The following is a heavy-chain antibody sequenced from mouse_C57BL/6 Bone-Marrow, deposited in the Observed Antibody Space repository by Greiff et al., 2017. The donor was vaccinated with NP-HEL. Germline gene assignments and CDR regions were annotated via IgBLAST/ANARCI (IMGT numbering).Heavy chain of an antibody. Sequence: QVQLQQPGAELVRPGSSVKLSCKASGYTFTSYWMDWVKQRPGQGLEWIGNIYPSDSETHYNQKFKDKATLTVDKSSSTAYMQLSSLTSEDSAVYYCARGWDGKGYWGQGTTLTVSS. V-gene: IGHV1-61*01. D-gene: IGHD3-3*01. CDR3: ARGWDGKGY. J-gene: IGHJ2*01. CDR1: GYTFTSYW. CDR2: IYPSDSET.